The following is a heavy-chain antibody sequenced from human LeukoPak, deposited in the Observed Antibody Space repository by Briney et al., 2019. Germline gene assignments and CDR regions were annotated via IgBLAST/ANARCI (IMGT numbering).Heavy chain of an antibody. CDR3: ASRKLGNDY. V-gene: IGHV4-61*08. CDR2: IYYTGT. Sequence: KASETLSLTCAVSRGSITSGGYSWSWIRQSPGKGLEWIGYIYYTGTSYNPSLKSRVTISADTSKNQFSLNLSSVTAADTAVYYCASRKLGNDYWGQGTLVTVSS. D-gene: IGHD7-27*01. J-gene: IGHJ4*02. CDR1: RGSITSGGYS.